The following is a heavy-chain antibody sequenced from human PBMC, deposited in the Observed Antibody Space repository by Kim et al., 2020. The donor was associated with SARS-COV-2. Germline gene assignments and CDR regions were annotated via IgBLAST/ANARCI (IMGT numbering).Heavy chain of an antibody. CDR1: GFTFSSYG. D-gene: IGHD3-22*01. CDR2: IWYDGSNK. J-gene: IGHJ4*02. CDR3: AREALTSDYYDSSGYYAPAPFDY. V-gene: IGHV3-33*01. Sequence: GGSLRLSCAASGFTFSSYGMHWVRQAPGKGLEWVAVIWYDGSNKYYADSVKGRFTISRDNSKNTLYLQMNSLRAEDTAVYYCAREALTSDYYDSSGYYAPAPFDYWGQGTLVTVSS.